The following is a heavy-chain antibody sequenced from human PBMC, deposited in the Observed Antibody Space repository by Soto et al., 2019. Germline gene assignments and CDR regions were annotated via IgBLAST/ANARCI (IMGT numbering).Heavy chain of an antibody. CDR3: TRRYNWNDNHFDP. CDR1: GASISVHSYY. J-gene: IGHJ5*02. D-gene: IGHD1-20*01. V-gene: IGHV4-39*01. CDR2: SYYSGTT. Sequence: SETLSLTCTVSGASISVHSYYWTWIRQPPGKGLEWIGSSYYSGTTYFNPSLKSRATISVDTSKNQFSLRLTSVTAADTAIYYCTRRYNWNDNHFDPWGPGALVTV.